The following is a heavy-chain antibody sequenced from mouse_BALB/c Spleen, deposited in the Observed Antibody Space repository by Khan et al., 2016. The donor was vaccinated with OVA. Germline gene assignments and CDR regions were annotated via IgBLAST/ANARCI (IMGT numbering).Heavy chain of an antibody. V-gene: IGHV1-63*01. CDR2: IYRGNGNN. CDR3: ARWGMDY. CDR1: GNELTNNW. Sequence: QVQLKESGAELVRPGNSVKISCKASGNELTNNWLGWVQQRPGHGLEWIGDIYRGNGNNHYNEKFKGKATLTVDKSASTAYVQLSSLTSADSAVYFCARWGMDYWGQGTSVTVSS. J-gene: IGHJ4*01.